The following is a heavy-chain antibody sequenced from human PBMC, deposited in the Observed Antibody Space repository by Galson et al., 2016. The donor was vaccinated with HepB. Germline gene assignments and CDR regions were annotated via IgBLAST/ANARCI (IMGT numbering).Heavy chain of an antibody. CDR2: VYSETDGGTT. Sequence: SLRLSCAASGFTFSNAWMSWVRQAPGKGLEWVARVYSETDGGTTDYAVPVKGRFSISREDSKNILYLEMNKLRTEDTALYFCTTVYSYGRPYIDYWGQGTLVTVSS. V-gene: IGHV3-15*01. CDR1: GFTFSNAW. J-gene: IGHJ4*02. CDR3: TTVYSYGRPYIDY. D-gene: IGHD5-18*01.